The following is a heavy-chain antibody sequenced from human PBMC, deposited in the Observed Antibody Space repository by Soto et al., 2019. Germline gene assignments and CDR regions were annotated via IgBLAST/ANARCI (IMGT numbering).Heavy chain of an antibody. CDR2: IDSGGST. V-gene: IGHV3-53*01. D-gene: IGHD5-18*01. Sequence: EVQLVESGGGLIQPGGSLRLSCAASGFTVSSNYMSWVRQAPGKGLEWVSVIDSGGSTFYADSVKGRFTISRDDSKNTLYLQMNRLRAEVTAVYYCAGYRPSTYWGQGTLGTVSS. J-gene: IGHJ4*02. CDR3: AGYRPSTY. CDR1: GFTVSSNY.